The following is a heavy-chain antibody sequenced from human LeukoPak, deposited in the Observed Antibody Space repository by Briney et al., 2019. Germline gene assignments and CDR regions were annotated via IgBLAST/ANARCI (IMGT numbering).Heavy chain of an antibody. CDR2: INHSGST. Sequence: SETLSLTCAVYGSSFSSYYWRWIRQPPGKGREWIGEINHSGSTNYNPSLKSRVTISVDTSKNQFALKLSSVPAADTAVYFCARGRNRVLTYFFDYGGEGTLVTVSS. J-gene: IGHJ4*02. V-gene: IGHV4-34*01. CDR1: GSSFSSYY. CDR3: ARGRNRVLTYFFDY. D-gene: IGHD2/OR15-2a*01.